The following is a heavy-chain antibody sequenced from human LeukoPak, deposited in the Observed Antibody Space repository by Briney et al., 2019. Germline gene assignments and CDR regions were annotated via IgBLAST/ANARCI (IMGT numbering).Heavy chain of an antibody. CDR1: GGTISSGDYY. CDR3: ARERESGKGDAFDI. V-gene: IGHV4-30-4*01. CDR2: IYYSGCT. D-gene: IGHD3-10*01. Sequence: SETLSLTCTVSGGTISSGDYYWSWIRKPPGKGLVWIGYIYYSGCTYYNPSLKSRVTISVDTSKNQFSLKLSSVTAADTAVYYCARERESGKGDAFDIWGQGTMVTVSS. J-gene: IGHJ3*02.